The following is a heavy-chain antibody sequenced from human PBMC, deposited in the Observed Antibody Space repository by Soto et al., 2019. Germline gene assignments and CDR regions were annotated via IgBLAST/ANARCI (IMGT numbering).Heavy chain of an antibody. Sequence: EVQLVESGGGLVQPGGSLRLSCAASGFTFSSYSMNWVRQAPGKGLEWVSYISGGSRTIHYADSGKGRFITSRDNAKDSLSLQMNSLRAADTAVYYCAREDLGYCNGGGCYFHHWCQGTLVTVSS. CDR3: AREDLGYCNGGGCYFHH. D-gene: IGHD2-15*01. J-gene: IGHJ4*02. CDR1: GFTFSSYS. V-gene: IGHV3-48*01. CDR2: ISGGSRTI.